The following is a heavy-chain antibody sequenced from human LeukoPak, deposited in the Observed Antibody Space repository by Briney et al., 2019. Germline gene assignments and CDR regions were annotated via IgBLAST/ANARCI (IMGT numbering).Heavy chain of an antibody. V-gene: IGHV5-51*01. CDR1: AYSFTSYW. CDR2: IYPGDSDT. Sequence: GASLKISCKGSAYSFTSYWIGWVRQMPGKGLEWMGIIYPGDSDTRYSPSFQGQVTISADKSISTAYLQWSSLKASDTAMYYCARRAWGLLLRGYYFDYWGQGTLVTVSS. D-gene: IGHD2-15*01. J-gene: IGHJ4*02. CDR3: ARRAWGLLLRGYYFDY.